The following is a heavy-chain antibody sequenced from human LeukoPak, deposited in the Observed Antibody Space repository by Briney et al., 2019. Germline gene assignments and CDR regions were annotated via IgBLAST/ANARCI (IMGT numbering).Heavy chain of an antibody. CDR1: GFTVSSNY. Sequence: GGSLRLSCAASGFTVSSNYMSWVRQAPGKGLEWVSVIYSGGSTYYADSVKGRFTISRDNSKNTLYLQMNSLRAEDTAVYYCARDPTVTTGGDYFDYWGQGTLVTVSS. D-gene: IGHD4-17*01. V-gene: IGHV3-66*01. CDR2: IYSGGST. CDR3: ARDPTVTTGGDYFDY. J-gene: IGHJ4*02.